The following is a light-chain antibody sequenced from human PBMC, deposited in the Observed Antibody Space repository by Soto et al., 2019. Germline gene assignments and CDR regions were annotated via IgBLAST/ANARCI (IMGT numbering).Light chain of an antibody. CDR1: QSIAIY. Sequence: DIQMTQSPSSLSASVGDRVTITCQASQSIAIYLNWYQQKPGKAPKLLIYAASSLQSGVPSRFSGSGSGTDFTLTISSLQPEDFATYSCQQSYSTPRTLGQGTKVDIK. CDR3: QQSYSTPRT. CDR2: AAS. J-gene: IGKJ1*01. V-gene: IGKV1-39*01.